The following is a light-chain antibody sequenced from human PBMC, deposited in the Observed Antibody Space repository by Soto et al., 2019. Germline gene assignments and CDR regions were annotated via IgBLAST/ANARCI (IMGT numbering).Light chain of an antibody. V-gene: IGKV4-1*01. Sequence: DIVMTQSRDSLAVSLGERATINCKSSQSVLYSSNNKNYLAWYQQKPGQPPKLLIYWASTRESGVPARFSGSGSGTDFTLTISSLQAEDVAVYYCQQYYSTPPITFGQGTRLE. CDR2: WAS. J-gene: IGKJ5*01. CDR1: QSVLYSSNNKNY. CDR3: QQYYSTPPIT.